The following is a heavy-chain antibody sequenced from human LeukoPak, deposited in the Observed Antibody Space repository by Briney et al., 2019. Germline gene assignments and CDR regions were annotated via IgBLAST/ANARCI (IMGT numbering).Heavy chain of an antibody. Sequence: SETLSLTCTVSGGSISGYYWSWIRQPPGKGLEWIGYIYYSGSTNYNPSLKSRVTISVDTSKNQFSLKLSSVTAADTAVYYCARGGATYYDILTGFGRFNWFDPWGQGTLVTVSS. V-gene: IGHV4-59*01. D-gene: IGHD3-9*01. CDR2: IYYSGST. J-gene: IGHJ5*02. CDR3: ARGGATYYDILTGFGRFNWFDP. CDR1: GGSISGYY.